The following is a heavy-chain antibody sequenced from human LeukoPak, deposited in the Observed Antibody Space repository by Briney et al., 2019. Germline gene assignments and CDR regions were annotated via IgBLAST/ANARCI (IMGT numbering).Heavy chain of an antibody. D-gene: IGHD6-13*01. J-gene: IGHJ1*01. Sequence: PSETLSLTCSVSGGSIISYYWSWIRQPPGKGLEWIGYIYYTGSTNSNPSLKSRVTISVDTSKNQFSLRLSSVTAADTAVYFCARYSLSREDFQDWGQGTLVTVSS. CDR1: GGSIISYY. V-gene: IGHV4-59*12. CDR2: IYYTGST. CDR3: ARYSLSREDFQD.